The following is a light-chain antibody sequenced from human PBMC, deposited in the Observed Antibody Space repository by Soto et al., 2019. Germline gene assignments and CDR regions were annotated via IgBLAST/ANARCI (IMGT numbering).Light chain of an antibody. CDR2: DAS. Sequence: DIQMTQSPSTLSASVGDSVTITCRASQNIRNWLAWYQQKPGKAPNPLIYDASSLESGVPARFSGSGSGTEFTLTISSLQPDDFATYYCQQYNTYSTFGQGTRL. V-gene: IGKV1-5*01. CDR3: QQYNTYST. CDR1: QNIRNW. J-gene: IGKJ5*01.